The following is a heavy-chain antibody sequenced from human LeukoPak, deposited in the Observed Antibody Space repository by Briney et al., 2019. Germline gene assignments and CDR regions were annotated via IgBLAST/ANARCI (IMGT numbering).Heavy chain of an antibody. Sequence: SETLSLTCTVSGGSISSYYWSWIRQPAGKGLEWIGRIYTSGSTNYNPSLKSRVTMSVDTSKNQFSLKLSSVTAADTAVYYCARSARGGSYGYYYYYMDVWGKGTTVTVSS. CDR3: ARSARGGSYGYYYYYMDV. D-gene: IGHD1-26*01. J-gene: IGHJ6*03. CDR1: GGSISSYY. CDR2: IYTSGST. V-gene: IGHV4-4*07.